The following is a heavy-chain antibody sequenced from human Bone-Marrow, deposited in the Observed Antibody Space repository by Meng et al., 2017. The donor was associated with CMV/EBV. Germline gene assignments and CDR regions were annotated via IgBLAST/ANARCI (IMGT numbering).Heavy chain of an antibody. CDR2: MNPNSGNT. CDR1: GYTFTSYD. D-gene: IGHD6-6*01. V-gene: IGHV1-8*01. Sequence: ASVKVSCKASGYTFTSYDINWVRQATGQGLEWMGWMNPNSGNTGYAQKFQGRVTITRNTSISTAYMELSSLRSDDTAVYYCARDITARRPSGVYYYYGLDVWGQGTTVTVSS. CDR3: ARDITARRPSGVYYYYGLDV. J-gene: IGHJ6*02.